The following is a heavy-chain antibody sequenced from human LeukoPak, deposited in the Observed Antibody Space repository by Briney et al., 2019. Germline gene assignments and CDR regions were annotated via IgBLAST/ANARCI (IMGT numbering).Heavy chain of an antibody. CDR1: GGSISSYY. J-gene: IGHJ6*02. CDR3: ARGMVVTTGITSPMDV. D-gene: IGHD2-21*02. Sequence: PSETLSLTCTVSGGSISSYYWSWIRQPPGKGLEWIGYIYYSGSTNYNPSLKSRVTISVDTSKNQFSLKLSSVTAADTAVYYCARGMVVTTGITSPMDVWGQGTTVTVSS. CDR2: IYYSGST. V-gene: IGHV4-59*01.